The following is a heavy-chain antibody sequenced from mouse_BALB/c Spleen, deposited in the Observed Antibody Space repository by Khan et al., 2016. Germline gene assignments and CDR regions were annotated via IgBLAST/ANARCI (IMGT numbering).Heavy chain of an antibody. CDR2: ITYSGST. CDR1: GYSIISDYA. D-gene: IGHD2-1*01. Sequence: EVQRQESGPGLVKPSQSLSLTCTVTGYSIISDYAWNWIRQFPGDKLEWMGYITYSGSTTYNPSLKSRISITRDTSKNQFFLQLSSVTPADTATFYCARSGFNYASFSYWGQGTLVTVSA. V-gene: IGHV3-2*02. CDR3: ARSGFNYASFSY. J-gene: IGHJ3*01.